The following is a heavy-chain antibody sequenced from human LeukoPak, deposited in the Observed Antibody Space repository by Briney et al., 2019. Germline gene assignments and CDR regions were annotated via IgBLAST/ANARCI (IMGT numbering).Heavy chain of an antibody. J-gene: IGHJ5*02. CDR2: IDNSGTS. Sequence: SETLSLTCSVSGGSVTSSTSYWGWIRQPPGKGLEWIATIDNSGTSYYNPPLKSRAIISVDTSKNQFSLKLSSVTAADTAVYYCARESMVRVPFDPWGQGTLVTVSS. D-gene: IGHD3-10*01. CDR3: ARESMVRVPFDP. V-gene: IGHV4-39*07. CDR1: GGSVTSSTSY.